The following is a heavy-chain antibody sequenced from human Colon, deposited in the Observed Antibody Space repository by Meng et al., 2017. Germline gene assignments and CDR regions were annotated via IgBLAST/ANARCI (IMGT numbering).Heavy chain of an antibody. Sequence: QVQLMESGGGLVKPGGSLRLSCAASGFTFSDYYMSWIRQAPGKGLEWVSYIVSSGTFTHYADSVKGRFTISRDNAKNLLYLQMDSLRVEDTAVYYCARETYAAVADWGQGTLVTVSS. J-gene: IGHJ4*02. D-gene: IGHD6-19*01. CDR2: IVSSGTFT. V-gene: IGHV3-11*01. CDR3: ARETYAAVAD. CDR1: GFTFSDYY.